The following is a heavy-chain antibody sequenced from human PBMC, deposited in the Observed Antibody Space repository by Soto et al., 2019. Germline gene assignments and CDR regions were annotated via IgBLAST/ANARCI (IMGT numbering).Heavy chain of an antibody. CDR2: IYTSGST. Sequence: SETLSLTCTVSGGSISSYYWSWIRQPAGKGLEWIGRIYTSGSTNYNPSLKSRVTMSVDTSKNQFSLKLSSVTAADTAVYYCARDYYDSSGYYHSGDAFDIWGQGTMVTVSS. CDR3: ARDYYDSSGYYHSGDAFDI. CDR1: GGSISSYY. D-gene: IGHD3-22*01. V-gene: IGHV4-4*07. J-gene: IGHJ3*02.